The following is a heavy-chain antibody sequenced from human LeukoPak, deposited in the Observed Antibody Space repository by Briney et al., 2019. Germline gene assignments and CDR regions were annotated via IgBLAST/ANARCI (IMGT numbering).Heavy chain of an antibody. CDR3: ARDSSLSA. CDR2: ISYDGSNK. D-gene: IGHD3-16*02. J-gene: IGHJ4*02. CDR1: GFTFSSYA. V-gene: IGHV3-30*04. Sequence: GGSLRLSCAASGFTFSSYAMHWVRQAPGKGLEWVAVISYDGSNKYYADSVKGRFTISRDNSKNSLYLQMNSLRAEDTAVYYCARDSSLSAWGRGTLVTVSS.